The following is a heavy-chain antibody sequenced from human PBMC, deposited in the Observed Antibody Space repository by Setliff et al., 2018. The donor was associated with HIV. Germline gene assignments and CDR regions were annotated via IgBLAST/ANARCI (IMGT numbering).Heavy chain of an antibody. D-gene: IGHD4-4*01. CDR2: VNHNGNI. V-gene: IGHV4-34*01. Sequence: PSETLSLTCTLNGVPLSDYYWNWIRQSPGKGLEWIVEVNHNGNINYNTSLKSRVTVSVDTSKTQYALKMISVTAADTAMYYCARGRDDYNYDPFDIWGQGTMVTVSS. J-gene: IGHJ3*02. CDR3: ARGRDDYNYDPFDI. CDR1: GVPLSDYY.